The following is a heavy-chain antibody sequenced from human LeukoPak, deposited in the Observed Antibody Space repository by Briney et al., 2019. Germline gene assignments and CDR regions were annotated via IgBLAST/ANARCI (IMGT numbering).Heavy chain of an antibody. CDR2: IYYSGST. Sequence: PSETLSLTCTVSGGSISSSSYYWGWIRQPPGKGLEWIGSIYYSGSTYYNPSLKSRVTISVDTSKNQFSLKLSSVTAADTAVYYCARQLGYCSGGSCTGFEMDVWGKGTTVTVSS. CDR1: GGSISSSSYY. CDR3: ARQLGYCSGGSCTGFEMDV. V-gene: IGHV4-39*01. D-gene: IGHD2-15*01. J-gene: IGHJ6*04.